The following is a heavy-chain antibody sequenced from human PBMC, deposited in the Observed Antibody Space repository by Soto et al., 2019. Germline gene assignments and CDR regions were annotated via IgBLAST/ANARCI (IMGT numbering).Heavy chain of an antibody. V-gene: IGHV1-69*13. J-gene: IGHJ6*02. D-gene: IGHD3-22*01. CDR2: IIPIFGTA. Sequence: ASVKVSCKASGDTFSSYAISWVRQAPGQGLEWMGGIIPIFGTANYAQKFQGRVTITADESTSTAYMELSSLRSEDTAVYYCARVGYDSSGYYYYYYYGMDVWGQGTTVTVSS. CDR1: GDTFSSYA. CDR3: ARVGYDSSGYYYYYYYGMDV.